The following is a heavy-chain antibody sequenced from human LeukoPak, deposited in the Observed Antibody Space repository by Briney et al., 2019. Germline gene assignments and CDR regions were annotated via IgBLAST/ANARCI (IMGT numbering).Heavy chain of an antibody. CDR1: GFTFSSYA. V-gene: IGHV3-23*01. CDR3: TTPVDTAMDYYYYYMDV. Sequence: PGGSLRLSCAASGFTFSSYAMSWVRQAPGKGLEWVSAISGSGGSTYYADSVKGRFSISRDNSKNTLYLQMNSLKTEDTAVYYCTTPVDTAMDYYYYYMDVWGKGTTVTVSS. D-gene: IGHD5-18*01. J-gene: IGHJ6*03. CDR2: ISGSGGST.